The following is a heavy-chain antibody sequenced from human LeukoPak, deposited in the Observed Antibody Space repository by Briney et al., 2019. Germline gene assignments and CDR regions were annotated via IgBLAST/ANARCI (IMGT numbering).Heavy chain of an antibody. Sequence: GGSLRLSCAASGFTFSTYAMSWVRQAPGKGLEWVSAISDSGGRTHYADSVKGRFTISRDNSKNTLYLQMNSLRAEDTAVYYCAKEVVVTAMMASDYWGQGTLVTVSS. V-gene: IGHV3-23*01. J-gene: IGHJ4*02. CDR3: AKEVVVTAMMASDY. D-gene: IGHD2-21*02. CDR1: GFTFSTYA. CDR2: ISDSGGRT.